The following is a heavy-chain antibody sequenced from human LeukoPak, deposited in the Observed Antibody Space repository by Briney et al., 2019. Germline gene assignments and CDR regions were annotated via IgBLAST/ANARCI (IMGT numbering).Heavy chain of an antibody. Sequence: GGSLRLSCAASGLTFSSYWMHWVRQAPGKGLVWVSRINSDGSTTTYADSVKGRFTISRDNSKNSLYLQMNSLRAEDTAVYYCAKDQLNRFCSGGSCSITHDYWGQGTLVTVSS. CDR3: AKDQLNRFCSGGSCSITHDY. J-gene: IGHJ4*02. CDR1: GLTFSSYW. D-gene: IGHD2-15*01. CDR2: INSDGSTT. V-gene: IGHV3-74*01.